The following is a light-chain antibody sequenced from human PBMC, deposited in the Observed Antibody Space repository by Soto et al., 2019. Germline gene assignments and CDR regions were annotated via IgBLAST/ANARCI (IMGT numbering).Light chain of an antibody. CDR2: GAS. V-gene: IGKV3-20*01. J-gene: IGKJ3*01. Sequence: EIVLTQSPGTLSLSPGERATLSCRASQSVSSSYLAWYQQKPGQAPRLLIYGASSRAAGIPDRFSGSVSGTDFTLTSSRLGPEDFAVYFCQQYGSSLLFTFGPGTKVDIK. CDR3: QQYGSSLLFT. CDR1: QSVSSSY.